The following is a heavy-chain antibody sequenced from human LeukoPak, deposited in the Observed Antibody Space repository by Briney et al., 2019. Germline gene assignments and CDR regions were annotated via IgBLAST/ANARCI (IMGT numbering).Heavy chain of an antibody. Sequence: SETLSLTCAVSGYSISSGYYWGWIRQPPGKGLEWIGSIYHSGSTYYNPSLKSRVTISVDTSKNQFSLGLSSVTAADAAVYYCARHVAGSDTFDIWGQGTMVTVSS. CDR3: ARHVAGSDTFDI. V-gene: IGHV4-38-2*01. CDR2: IYHSGST. D-gene: IGHD6-19*01. CDR1: GYSISSGYY. J-gene: IGHJ3*02.